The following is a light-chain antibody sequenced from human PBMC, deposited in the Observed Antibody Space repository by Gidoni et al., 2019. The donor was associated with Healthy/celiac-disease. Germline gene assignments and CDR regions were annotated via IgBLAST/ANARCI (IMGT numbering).Light chain of an antibody. CDR3: SSYTSSSTLPWV. Sequence: QSALTQPASVSGSPGQSIPISCTGTSSDVGGYNYVSWYQHHPGKPPRLMIYYVSNRPSGVSNRFSGSKSGNTASLTISGLQAEDEADYYCSSYTSSSTLPWVFGGGTKLTVL. CDR1: SSDVGGYNY. CDR2: YVS. V-gene: IGLV2-14*03. J-gene: IGLJ3*02.